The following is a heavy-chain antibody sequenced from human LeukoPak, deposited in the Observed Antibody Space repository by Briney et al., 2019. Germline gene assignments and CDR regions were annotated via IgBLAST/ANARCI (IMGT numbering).Heavy chain of an antibody. Sequence: GGSLRLSCAASGCTFSNHWMHWVRQAPGKGLVWVARINSDGSSVAYADSVEGRFTISRDNAKNILYLQMSSLRGEDTAVYYCVKYSGIYYFDYWGQGTLVTVSS. V-gene: IGHV3-74*01. J-gene: IGHJ4*02. CDR1: GCTFSNHW. CDR3: VKYSGIYYFDY. CDR2: INSDGSSV. D-gene: IGHD1-26*01.